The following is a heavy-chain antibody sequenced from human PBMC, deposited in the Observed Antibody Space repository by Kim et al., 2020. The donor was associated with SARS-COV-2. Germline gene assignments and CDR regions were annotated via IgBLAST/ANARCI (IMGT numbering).Heavy chain of an antibody. Sequence: GGSLRLSCAASGFTFSSYAMHWVRQAPGKGLEWVAVISYDGSNKYYADSVKGRFTISRDNSKNTLYLQMNSLRAEDTAVYYCARETGGKRWLGAFDYWGQGALGTVSS. CDR1: GFTFSSYA. V-gene: IGHV3-30*04. CDR3: ARETGGKRWLGAFDY. CDR2: ISYDGSNK. D-gene: IGHD6-19*01. J-gene: IGHJ4*02.